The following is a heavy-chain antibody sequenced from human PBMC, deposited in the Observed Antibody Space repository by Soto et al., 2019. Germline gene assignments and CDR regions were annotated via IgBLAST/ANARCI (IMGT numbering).Heavy chain of an antibody. CDR2: IYYSGST. D-gene: IGHD6-19*01. CDR3: ARDRGSVAGFDY. Sequence: PSETLSLTCAVSDGSISGFYWSWIRQPPGKGLEWIGYIYYSGSTNYNPSLKSRVTISVGTSKNQFSLKLNSVTAADTAVYYCARDRGSVAGFDYWGQGTLVTVSS. J-gene: IGHJ4*02. V-gene: IGHV4-59*01. CDR1: DGSISGFY.